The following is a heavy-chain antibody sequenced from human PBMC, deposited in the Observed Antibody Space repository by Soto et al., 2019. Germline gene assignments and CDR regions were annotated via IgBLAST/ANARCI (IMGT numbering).Heavy chain of an antibody. J-gene: IGHJ4*02. V-gene: IGHV3-15*01. Sequence: VQLVQSGGGLVKPGGSLRLSCAASGFTFSNAWMSWVRQAPGKGLEWVGRIKSKTDGGTTDYAAPVKGRFTISRDDSKNTLYLQMNSLKTEDTAVYYCTTFPRVVTPVDYWGQGTLVTVSS. CDR2: IKSKTDGGTT. D-gene: IGHD2-21*02. CDR1: GFTFSNAW. CDR3: TTFPRVVTPVDY.